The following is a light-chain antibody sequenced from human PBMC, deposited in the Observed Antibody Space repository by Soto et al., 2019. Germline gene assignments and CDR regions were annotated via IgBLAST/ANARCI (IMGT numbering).Light chain of an antibody. Sequence: QSVLTQAPSVSGAPGQRVTISCTGSSSNIGAGFEVHWYQQLPGTAPELLIFVNNNRPSGVPDRFSGSKSGTSASLAITGLQAADEADYYCQSYDNSLGGYVFGTGTKVTVL. J-gene: IGLJ1*01. CDR2: VNN. V-gene: IGLV1-40*01. CDR3: QSYDNSLGGYV. CDR1: SSNIGAGFE.